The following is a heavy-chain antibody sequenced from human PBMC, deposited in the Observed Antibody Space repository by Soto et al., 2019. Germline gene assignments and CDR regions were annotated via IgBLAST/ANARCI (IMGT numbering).Heavy chain of an antibody. J-gene: IGHJ4*02. CDR3: ARDLPPPDY. Sequence: QVQLVQSGAEVKKPGASVKVYCKASGYTFTSSGISWLGQAPGQGLEGMGWISAYNGNTKYAQKLQGGVTMTTDTSKSTAYMELRSPRSDDTAVYYCARDLPPPDYWGQGTLVTVSS. CDR2: ISAYNGNT. CDR1: GYTFTSSG. V-gene: IGHV1-18*01.